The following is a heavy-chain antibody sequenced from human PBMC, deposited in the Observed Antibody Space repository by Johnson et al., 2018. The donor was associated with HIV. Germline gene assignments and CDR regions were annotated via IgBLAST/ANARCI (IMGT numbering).Heavy chain of an antibody. CDR1: GFTFSDYY. Sequence: QVQLVESGGGLVKPGGSLRLSCAASGFTFSDYYMSWIRQAPGKGLEWVSYISSSGNTIFYADSVQGRVTISRDNAKKSLYLQMNSLRAEDTAVYYWASGFYYGSGSYHGAFDIWGQGTMVTVSS. V-gene: IGHV3-11*04. CDR2: ISSSGNTI. CDR3: ASGFYYGSGSYHGAFDI. D-gene: IGHD3-10*01. J-gene: IGHJ3*02.